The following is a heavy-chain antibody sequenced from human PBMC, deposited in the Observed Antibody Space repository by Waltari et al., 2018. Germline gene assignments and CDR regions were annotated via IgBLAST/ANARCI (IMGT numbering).Heavy chain of an antibody. J-gene: IGHJ5*02. CDR2: FDPEDGET. CDR1: GYTLTELS. CDR3: ATVVPPVAGRRRGYNWFDP. V-gene: IGHV1-24*01. Sequence: QVQLVQSGAEVKKPGASVKVSCKVSGYTLTELSMHWVRQAPGKGLEWMGGFDPEDGETIYAQKFQGRVTMTEDTSTDTAYMELSSLRSEDTAVYYCATVVPPVAGRRRGYNWFDPWGQGTLVTVSS. D-gene: IGHD6-19*01.